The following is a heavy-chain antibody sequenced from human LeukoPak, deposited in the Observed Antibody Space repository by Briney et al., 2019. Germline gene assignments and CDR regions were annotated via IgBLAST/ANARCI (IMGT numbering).Heavy chain of an antibody. CDR3: ARDSGSYHGVDY. D-gene: IGHD1-26*01. CDR2: IYTSGST. J-gene: IGHJ4*02. CDR1: GGSISSGSYY. V-gene: IGHV4-61*09. Sequence: SEALSLTCTVSGGSISSGSYYWSWIRQPAGKGLEWIGHIYTSGSTNYNPSLKSRVTISVDTSKNQFSLKLSSVTAADTAVYYCARDSGSYHGVDYWGQGTLVTVSS.